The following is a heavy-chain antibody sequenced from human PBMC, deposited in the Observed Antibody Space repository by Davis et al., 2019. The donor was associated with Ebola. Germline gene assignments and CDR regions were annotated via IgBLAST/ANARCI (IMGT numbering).Heavy chain of an antibody. D-gene: IGHD3-22*01. CDR2: INHSGST. CDR1: GGSFSGYY. V-gene: IGHV4-34*01. Sequence: SETLSLTCAVYGGSFSGYYWSWIRQPPGEGLEWIGEINHSGSTNYNPSLKSRVTISVDTSMNQFSLKLNSVTAADTAVYYCAKERRDYYDTNNWFDPWGQGTLVTVSS. CDR3: AKERRDYYDTNNWFDP. J-gene: IGHJ5*02.